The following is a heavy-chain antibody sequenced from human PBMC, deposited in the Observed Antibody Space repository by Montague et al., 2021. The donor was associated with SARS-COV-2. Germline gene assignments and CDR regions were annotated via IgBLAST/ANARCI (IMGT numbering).Heavy chain of an antibody. CDR1: GFTFSSYA. CDR2: ISYDGSNK. CDR3: ARDLLRYFDRSTALLYYYYYGMDV. Sequence: SLRLSCAASGFTFSSYAMHWVRQAPGKGLEWVAVISYDGSNKYYADSVKGRFTISRDNSKNTLYLQMNSLRAEDTAVYYCARDLLRYFDRSTALLYYYYYGMDVWGQGTTVTVSS. J-gene: IGHJ6*02. D-gene: IGHD3-9*01. V-gene: IGHV3-30-3*01.